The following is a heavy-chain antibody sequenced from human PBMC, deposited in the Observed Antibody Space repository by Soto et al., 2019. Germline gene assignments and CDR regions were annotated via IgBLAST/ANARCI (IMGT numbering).Heavy chain of an antibody. CDR1: GGSISTNW. V-gene: IGHV4-4*02. D-gene: IGHD6-19*01. CDR3: ARHIAVSGTRGFDF. J-gene: IGHJ4*02. CDR2: IYHSGST. Sequence: QVQLQESGPGLMKPSETLSLTCADSGGSISTNWWSWVRQPPGKGLEGIGEIYHSGSTNYNPSLKNRVTMSVDKSQNHLSLNLNSVTAADTAVYYCARHIAVSGTRGFDFWGQGTLVTVSS.